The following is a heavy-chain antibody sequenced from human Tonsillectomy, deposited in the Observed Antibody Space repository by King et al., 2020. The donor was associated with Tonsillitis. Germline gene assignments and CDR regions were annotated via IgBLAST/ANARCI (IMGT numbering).Heavy chain of an antibody. V-gene: IGHV4-39*01. CDR2: IYYTGST. CDR1: GDSISSSSYY. Sequence: LQLQESGPGLVKASETLSLTCTVSGDSISSSSYYWGWLRQPPGKGLEWIGSIYYTGSTYYNPSLKSRVTISVNTSKNQFSLKLSSGTAADTAVYYCAGLFKWPQHYIDYWGQGTLVAVSS. D-gene: IGHD2-8*01. J-gene: IGHJ4*02. CDR3: AGLFKWPQHYIDY.